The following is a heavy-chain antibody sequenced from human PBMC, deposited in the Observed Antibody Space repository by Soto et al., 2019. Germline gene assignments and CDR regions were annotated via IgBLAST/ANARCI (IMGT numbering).Heavy chain of an antibody. CDR1: GGSISSSSYY. Sequence: QLQLQESGPGLVKPSETLSLTCTVSGGSISSSSYYWGWIRQPPGKGLEWIGSIYYSGSTYYNPSLKSRVTLSVDTSKNQFSLKLSSVTAADTAVYYCARHRATTGIMITFGGEVDYWGQGTLVTVSS. J-gene: IGHJ4*02. V-gene: IGHV4-39*01. CDR2: IYYSGST. CDR3: ARHRATTGIMITFGGEVDY. D-gene: IGHD3-16*01.